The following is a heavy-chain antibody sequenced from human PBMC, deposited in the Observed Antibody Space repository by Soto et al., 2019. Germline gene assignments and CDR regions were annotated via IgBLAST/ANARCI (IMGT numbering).Heavy chain of an antibody. CDR2: IYYSGST. CDR3: GRVKQRDYRYKWFDP. V-gene: IGHV4-59*01. D-gene: IGHD1-1*01. CDR1: GGSISSYY. J-gene: IGHJ5*02. Sequence: SETLSLTCTVPGGSISSYYWSWIGRPPGKGLEWIGYIYYSGSTNYNPSLKSRVTISVDTSKNQFSLKLSSFTAADTALYYCGRVKQRDYRYKWFDPWGQGTLVTVPS.